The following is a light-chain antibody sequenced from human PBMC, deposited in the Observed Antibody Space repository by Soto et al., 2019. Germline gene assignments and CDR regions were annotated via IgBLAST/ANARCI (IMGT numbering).Light chain of an antibody. J-gene: IGKJ4*01. V-gene: IGKV3-20*01. CDR2: GAS. CDR1: QTIISSF. Sequence: ENVLTQSPGTLSLSPGERATLSCRASQTIISSFLAWYQQKPGQAPRLLIYGASSRATGIPDRFSGSGSGTDFTLTISRLAPEDFAVYFCQQYSTSPLTFGGRTKVEIK. CDR3: QQYSTSPLT.